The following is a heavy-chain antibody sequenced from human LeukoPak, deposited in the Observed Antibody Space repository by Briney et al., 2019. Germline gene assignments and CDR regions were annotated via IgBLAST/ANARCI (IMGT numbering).Heavy chain of an antibody. CDR2: LSSSGSSI. Sequence: PGGSLRLSCAASGFTFSDYYMSWIRRAPGKGLEWVSYLSSSGSSIYYADSVKGRFTISRDNAKNSLYLQMNSLRAEDTAVYYCARDVISSTSSFDPWGQGTLVTVSS. CDR3: ARDVISSTSSFDP. D-gene: IGHD2-2*01. V-gene: IGHV3-11*01. J-gene: IGHJ5*02. CDR1: GFTFSDYY.